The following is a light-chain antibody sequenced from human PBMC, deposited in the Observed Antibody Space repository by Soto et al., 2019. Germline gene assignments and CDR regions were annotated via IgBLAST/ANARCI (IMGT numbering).Light chain of an antibody. V-gene: IGKV3-20*01. CDR1: KSVSNNY. Sequence: VSSQSPCTLSLSTGERATLPCMDGKSVSNNYLAWYQQKPGQAPRLLIYGASNRATGIPDRFSGSGSGTDFTLTISRLEPEDIAVYYCQQYGSSGTFGQGTKVDIK. J-gene: IGKJ1*01. CDR2: GAS. CDR3: QQYGSSGT.